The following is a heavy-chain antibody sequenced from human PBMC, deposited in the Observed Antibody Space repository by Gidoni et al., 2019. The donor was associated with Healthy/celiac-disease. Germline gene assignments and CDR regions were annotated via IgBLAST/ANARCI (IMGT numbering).Heavy chain of an antibody. CDR1: GFTFSNAW. J-gene: IGHJ4*02. Sequence: EVQLVESGGGLVKPGGSLRLSCAASGFTFSNAWMSWVRQAPGKGLEWVGRIKSKTDGGTTDYAAPVKGRFTISRDDSKNTLYLQMNSLKTEDTAVYYCTTDLGDCSGGSCYPSPDYWGQGTLVTVSS. CDR3: TTDLGDCSGGSCYPSPDY. V-gene: IGHV3-15*01. D-gene: IGHD2-15*01. CDR2: IKSKTDGGTT.